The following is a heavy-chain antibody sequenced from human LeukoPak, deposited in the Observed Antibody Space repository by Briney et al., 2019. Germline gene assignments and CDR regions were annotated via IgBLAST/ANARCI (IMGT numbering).Heavy chain of an antibody. CDR3: ARGLKDIVVVPAAFFLDP. Sequence: PSETLSLTCTVSDDSITIYHWTWIRQPPGKGLEWIGYIDHTGSTNYNPSLNSRVTISRDTSKNHFSLELSSVTAADTAVYYCARGLKDIVVVPAAFFLDPWGQGTLVTVS. V-gene: IGHV4-59*01. CDR2: IDHTGST. J-gene: IGHJ5*02. D-gene: IGHD2-2*01. CDR1: DDSITIYH.